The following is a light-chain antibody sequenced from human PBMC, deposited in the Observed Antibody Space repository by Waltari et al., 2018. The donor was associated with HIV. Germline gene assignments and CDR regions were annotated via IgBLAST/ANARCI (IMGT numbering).Light chain of an antibody. CDR1: QDISSS. V-gene: IGKV1-27*01. CDR3: QKYDRAPYT. J-gene: IGKJ2*01. CDR2: GAS. Sequence: DIQVTQSPSSLSVSIGDRVTITCRATQDISSSLAWYQHKPETPPKLLMYGASTLQSGVPSRFRGSGSGTDFTLTITSLQSEDIGIYYCQKYDRAPYTFGQGTRLEI.